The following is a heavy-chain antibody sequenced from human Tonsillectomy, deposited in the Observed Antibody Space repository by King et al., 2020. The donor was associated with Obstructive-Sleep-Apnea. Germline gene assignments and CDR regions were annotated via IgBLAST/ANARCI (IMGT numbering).Heavy chain of an antibody. CDR1: GYSFTSYW. V-gene: IGHV5-10-1*01. J-gene: IGHJ2*01. CDR3: ARHIYGAGTLGFDL. Sequence: VQLVESGAEMKKPGESLRISCKGSGYSFTSYWISWGRQMPGKGLEWMGRIDPSDSYTNYSPSFQGHATISTDKSISTAYLQWSSLKASDTAMYYCARHIYGAGTLGFDLWGRGTLVTVSS. CDR2: IDPSDSYT. D-gene: IGHD3-10*01.